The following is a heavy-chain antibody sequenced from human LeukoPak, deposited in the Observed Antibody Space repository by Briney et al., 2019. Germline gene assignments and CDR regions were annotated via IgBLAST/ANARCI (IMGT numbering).Heavy chain of an antibody. D-gene: IGHD3-9*01. Sequence: SETLSLTCTVSGGSISSGSYYWSWIRQPAGKGLEWIGRIYTSGRPNYNPSLKSRATLSVDTSKNQFSLKLSSVTAADTAVYYCARDPVYDILTGYHRYYYYMDVWGKGTTVTVSS. J-gene: IGHJ6*03. V-gene: IGHV4-61*02. CDR1: GGSISSGSYY. CDR2: IYTSGRP. CDR3: ARDPVYDILTGYHRYYYYMDV.